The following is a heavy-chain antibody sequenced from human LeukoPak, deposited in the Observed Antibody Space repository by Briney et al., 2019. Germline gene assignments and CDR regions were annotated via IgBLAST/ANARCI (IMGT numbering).Heavy chain of an antibody. CDR3: ASRIQLKNY. D-gene: IGHD5-18*01. CDR1: GFIFSDQN. Sequence: AGGSLRLSCAASGFIFSDQNMTWVRQAPGKGLEWVSSISSSSSYIYYADSVKGRFTISRDNAKNSLYLQMNSLRAEDTAVYYCASRIQLKNYWGQGTLVTVSS. CDR2: ISSSSSYI. J-gene: IGHJ4*02. V-gene: IGHV3-21*01.